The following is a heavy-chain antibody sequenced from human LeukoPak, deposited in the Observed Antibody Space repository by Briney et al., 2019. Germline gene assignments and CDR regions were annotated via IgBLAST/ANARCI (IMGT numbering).Heavy chain of an antibody. CDR1: GFTFSSYW. CDR2: IKQDGSEK. J-gene: IGHJ6*02. Sequence: GGSLRLSCAASGFTFSSYWMSWVRQAPGKGPEWVANIKQDGSEKYYVDSVKGRFTISRDNAKNSLYLQMNSLRAEDTAVYYCAREKYSSSCYVSLGSYYYYYGMDVWGQGTTVTVSS. CDR3: AREKYSSSCYVSLGSYYYYYGMDV. D-gene: IGHD6-13*01. V-gene: IGHV3-7*01.